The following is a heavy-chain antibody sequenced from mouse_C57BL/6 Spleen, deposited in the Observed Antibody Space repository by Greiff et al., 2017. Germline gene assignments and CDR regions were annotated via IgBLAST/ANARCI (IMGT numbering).Heavy chain of an antibody. CDR2: IHPNSGST. CDR3: ASATPPDNHWFAY. Sequence: QVQLQQPGAELAKPGASVKLSCKASGYTFTSYWMHWVKQRPGQGLEWIGLIHPNSGSTNYNEKFKSKATLTVDKSSSTAYMQLCSLTYEDSAVYYCASATPPDNHWFAYWGQGTLVTVSA. V-gene: IGHV1-64*01. CDR1: GYTFTSYW. D-gene: IGHD1-3*01. J-gene: IGHJ3*01.